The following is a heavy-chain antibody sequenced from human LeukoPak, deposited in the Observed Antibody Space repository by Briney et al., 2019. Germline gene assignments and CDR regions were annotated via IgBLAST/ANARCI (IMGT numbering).Heavy chain of an antibody. J-gene: IGHJ4*02. Sequence: ASVKVSCKASGYTFTGYYIHWVRQAPGQGLEWVGRINPNSGGTNYAQKFQNRVTMTRDTSISTAYTELSRLISDDTAVYYCTRESSDGSGSFDYWGQGTLVTVSS. CDR3: TRESSDGSGSFDY. V-gene: IGHV1-2*06. D-gene: IGHD3-10*01. CDR1: GYTFTGYY. CDR2: INPNSGGT.